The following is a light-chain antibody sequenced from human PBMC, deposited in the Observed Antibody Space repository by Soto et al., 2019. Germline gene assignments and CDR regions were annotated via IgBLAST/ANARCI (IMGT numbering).Light chain of an antibody. J-gene: IGLJ1*01. CDR2: QVT. CDR1: GSDIATFNY. V-gene: IGLV2-14*01. Sequence: QSVLAQPASVSGSPGQSITISCTGSGSDIATFNYVSWYQQYPGKAPKLLIYQVTSRASGVSHRFSGSKSGNTAALTISGLQPEDEAEYYCNSYSSTSFYVFGTGTKVTVL. CDR3: NSYSSTSFYV.